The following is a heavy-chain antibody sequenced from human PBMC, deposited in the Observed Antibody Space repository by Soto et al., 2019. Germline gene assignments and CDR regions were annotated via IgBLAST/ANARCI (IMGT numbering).Heavy chain of an antibody. V-gene: IGHV1-69*13. CDR2: IMPIFGRA. J-gene: IGHJ6*02. D-gene: IGHD6-19*01. CDR1: GGTFSNYA. CDR3: ASWLKEAGIAGNYYYGMDV. Sequence: SVKVSCKASGGTFSNYAFSWVRQAPGQGLEWLGGIMPIFGRADYAQKFRGRVTVTADESTSTAHMELSSLRSEDTAVYYCASWLKEAGIAGNYYYGMDVWGHGTTVTVS.